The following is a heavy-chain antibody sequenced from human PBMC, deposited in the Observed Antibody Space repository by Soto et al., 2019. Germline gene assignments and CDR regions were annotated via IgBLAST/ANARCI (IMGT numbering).Heavy chain of an antibody. V-gene: IGHV1-69*06. CDR2: IIPIFGTA. Sequence: QVQLVQSGAEVKKPGSSVKVSCKASGGTFSSYAISWVRQAPGQGLEWMGGIIPIFGTANYAQKFQGRVTITADKSTSTAYMALSSLRSEDTAVYYCASSGRMVSDYYYYGMDVWGQGTTVTVSS. J-gene: IGHJ6*02. CDR3: ASSGRMVSDYYYYGMDV. D-gene: IGHD5-18*01. CDR1: GGTFSSYA.